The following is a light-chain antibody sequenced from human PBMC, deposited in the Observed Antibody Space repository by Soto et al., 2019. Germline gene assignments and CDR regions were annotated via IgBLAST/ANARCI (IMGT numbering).Light chain of an antibody. J-gene: IGLJ2*01. CDR2: DVS. Sequence: QSALTQPASVSGSPGQSITISCTGTSSDVGGYNYVSWYQQHPGKAPKLMIYDVSNRPSGVSNRFSGSKSGNTASLTISGLQAEDEAVYYCSSYTSSSTTFGGGTKLPVL. CDR1: SSDVGGYNY. CDR3: SSYTSSSTT. V-gene: IGLV2-14*01.